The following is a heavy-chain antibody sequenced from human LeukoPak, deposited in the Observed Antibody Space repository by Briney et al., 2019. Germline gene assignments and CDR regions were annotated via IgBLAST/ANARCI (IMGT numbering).Heavy chain of an antibody. Sequence: SETLSLTCAVYVGSFRGYYGSGSREPPGKGLEWRGEINHSGSTNYNPSLKSRVTISLDTSKSQFSLKLRTVTAADTAVYYCARGKIQRRRSEYYYMDVWGKGTTVTVSS. CDR3: ARGKIQRRRSEYYYMDV. J-gene: IGHJ6*03. CDR1: VGSFRGYY. CDR2: INHSGST. D-gene: IGHD1-1*01. V-gene: IGHV4-34*01.